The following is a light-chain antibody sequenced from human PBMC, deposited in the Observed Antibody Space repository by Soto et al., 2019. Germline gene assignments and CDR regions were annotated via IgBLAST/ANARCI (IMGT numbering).Light chain of an antibody. CDR1: QGVTTN. J-gene: IGKJ5*01. V-gene: IGKV3-15*01. CDR2: DVS. CDR3: QQYNNWPFS. Sequence: VMTQWPASLSVCMAKGVKLAGMAGQGVTTNFAWYQQKSGQSPRLLIYDVSTRATGVPARFSGTGSETDFTLTISVLQSEDSAVYFCQQYNNWPFSFGQGTRLEIK.